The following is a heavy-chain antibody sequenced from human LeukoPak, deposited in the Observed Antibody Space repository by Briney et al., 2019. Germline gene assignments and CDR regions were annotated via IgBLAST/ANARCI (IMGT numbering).Heavy chain of an antibody. Sequence: ASVKVSCKASSYTFTSYGISWVRQAPGQGLEWMGWISAFNGNTNYAQKLQGRVTMTTDTSASTAYMELRSLKSDDTAMYYCARVGNWGGANRPLDYGGREPLVPVPS. CDR2: ISAFNGNT. V-gene: IGHV1-18*01. J-gene: IGHJ4*02. CDR3: ARVGNWGGANRPLDY. D-gene: IGHD7-27*01. CDR1: SYTFTSYG.